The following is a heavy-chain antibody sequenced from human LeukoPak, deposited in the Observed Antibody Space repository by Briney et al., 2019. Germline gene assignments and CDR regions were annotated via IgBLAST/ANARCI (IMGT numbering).Heavy chain of an antibody. Sequence: ASVKVSCKASGYIFTGYYMHWVRQAPGQGLEWMGWINPNSGGTNYAQKFQGRVTMTRDTSISTAYMKLSRLISDDTAVYYCARWFSITSGDYDILTGSYHRGMDVWGQGTTVTVSS. J-gene: IGHJ6*02. V-gene: IGHV1-2*02. CDR2: INPNSGGT. CDR1: GYIFTGYY. D-gene: IGHD3-9*01. CDR3: ARWFSITSGDYDILTGSYHRGMDV.